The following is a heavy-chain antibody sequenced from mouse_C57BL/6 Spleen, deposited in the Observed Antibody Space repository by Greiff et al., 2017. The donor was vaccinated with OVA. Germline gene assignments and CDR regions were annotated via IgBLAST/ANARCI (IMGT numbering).Heavy chain of an antibody. CDR1: GFTFSDYG. CDR2: ISSGSSTI. D-gene: IGHD1-1*01. CDR3: ARGYYGSSYFDD. J-gene: IGHJ2*01. V-gene: IGHV5-17*01. Sequence: DVQLVESGGGLVKPGGSLKLSCAASGFTFSDYGMHWVRQAPEKGLEWVADISSGSSTIYYADTVKGRFTLTRDNAKNNLCLQMTSLMSEDTAMYYCARGYYGSSYFDDWGQGTTLTVSS.